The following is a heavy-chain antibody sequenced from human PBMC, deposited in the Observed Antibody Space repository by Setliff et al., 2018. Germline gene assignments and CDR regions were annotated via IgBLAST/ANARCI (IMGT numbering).Heavy chain of an antibody. Sequence: ASVKVSCKASGYTFTGYYMHWVRQAPGQGLEWMGWINPNSGGTNYAQKFQGWVTMTRDTSISTAYMELSRLRSDDTAVYYCASVVEDYYDSSGYFLPSYYFDYWGQGTLVTVSS. D-gene: IGHD3-22*01. V-gene: IGHV1-2*04. J-gene: IGHJ4*02. CDR1: GYTFTGYY. CDR3: ASVVEDYYDSSGYFLPSYYFDY. CDR2: INPNSGGT.